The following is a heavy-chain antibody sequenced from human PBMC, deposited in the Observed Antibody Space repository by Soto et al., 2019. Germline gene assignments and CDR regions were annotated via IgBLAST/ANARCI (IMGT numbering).Heavy chain of an antibody. V-gene: IGHV1-8*01. CDR1: GYTFTSYD. D-gene: IGHD6-6*01. CDR2: MNPNSGNT. Sequence: QVQLVQSGAEVKKPGASVKVSCKASGYTFTSYDINWVRQATGQGLEWMGRMNPNSGNTGYAQKFQGRVIMTRNASVSTAFMELSSLRSEDTAVYYCARGLVASRYPRYYYYMDVWGKGTTVTVSS. CDR3: ARGLVASRYPRYYYYMDV. J-gene: IGHJ6*03.